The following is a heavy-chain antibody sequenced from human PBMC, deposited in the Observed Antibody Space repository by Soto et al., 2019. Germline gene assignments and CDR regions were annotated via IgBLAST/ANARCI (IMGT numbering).Heavy chain of an antibody. D-gene: IGHD3-3*01. V-gene: IGHV4-34*01. CDR1: GGSFSGYY. Sequence: TSETLSLTCAVYGGSFSGYYWSWIRQPPGKGLEWIGEINHSGSTNYSPSLKSRVTISVDTSKNQFSLKLSSVTAADTAVYYCARGGGLRFLEWLSSDYYYYYGMDVWGQGTTVTVSS. J-gene: IGHJ6*02. CDR2: INHSGST. CDR3: ARGGGLRFLEWLSSDYYYYYGMDV.